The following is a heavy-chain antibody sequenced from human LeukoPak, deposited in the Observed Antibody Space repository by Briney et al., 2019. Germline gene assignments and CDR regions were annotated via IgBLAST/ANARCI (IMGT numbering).Heavy chain of an antibody. Sequence: ASVKVSCKASGYTFTSYDINWVRQATGQGLEWMGWMNPNSGNTGYAQKFQGRVTMTRNTSISTAYMELSSLRSEDTAVYYCARDPPGGGSYDYWGQGTLVTVSS. CDR1: GYTFTSYD. CDR3: ARDPPGGGSYDY. V-gene: IGHV1-8*01. CDR2: MNPNSGNT. D-gene: IGHD3-16*01. J-gene: IGHJ4*02.